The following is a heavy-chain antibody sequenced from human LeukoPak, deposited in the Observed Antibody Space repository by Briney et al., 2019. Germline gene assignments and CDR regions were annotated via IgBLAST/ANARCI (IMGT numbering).Heavy chain of an antibody. D-gene: IGHD6-6*01. J-gene: IGHJ5*02. CDR1: GYPFTGYY. CDR3: ACYVVAARPSNWFDP. V-gene: IGHV1-69*06. Sequence: GASVKVSCKASGYPFTGYYVHWVRQAPGQGLEWMGGIIPIFGTANYAQKFQGRVTITADKSTSTAYMELSSLRSEDTAVYYCACYVVAARPSNWFDPWGQGTLVTVSS. CDR2: IIPIFGTA.